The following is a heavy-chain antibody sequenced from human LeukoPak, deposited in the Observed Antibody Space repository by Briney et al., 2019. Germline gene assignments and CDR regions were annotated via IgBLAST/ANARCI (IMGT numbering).Heavy chain of an antibody. V-gene: IGHV1-18*01. CDR1: GYTLTNYG. CDR2: VSAYNGHT. J-gene: IGHJ4*02. Sequence: GASVKVSCKASGYTLTNYGISWVRQAPGQGLEWMGWVSAYNGHTNYAQKLQGRVTMTTDTSTSTAYMELRSLRSDDTAVYYCARDTYDILTAYPSDYWGQGTLSPSPQ. D-gene: IGHD3-9*01. CDR3: ARDTYDILTAYPSDY.